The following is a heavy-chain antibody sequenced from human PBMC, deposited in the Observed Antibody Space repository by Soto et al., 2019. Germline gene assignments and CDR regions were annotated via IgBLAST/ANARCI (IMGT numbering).Heavy chain of an antibody. CDR2: INSDGSST. D-gene: IGHD3-10*01. V-gene: IGHV3-74*01. J-gene: IGHJ3*02. CDR3: AREPEDLSAGSLRVPI. CDR1: RCTFCRYW. Sequence: PGGSLRLPGAPSRCTFCRYWVHWGRRAPGKGLVWVSRINSDGSSTSYADSVEGRFTISRDNAKNTLYLQMNSLRAEDTAVYYCAREPEDLSAGSLRVPIWGQGTMVTVSS.